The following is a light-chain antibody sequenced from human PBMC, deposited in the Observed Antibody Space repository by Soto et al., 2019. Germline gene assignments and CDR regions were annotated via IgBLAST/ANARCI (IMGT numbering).Light chain of an antibody. V-gene: IGKV3-15*01. CDR2: GAY. CDR3: QQYHSWPPRT. J-gene: IGKJ1*01. Sequence: VLTQSPATLSVSPGDRATLSCRGSESVSSYLAWYQQKPGQAPRLLIYGAYSRATGIPARFSGSGSGTEFTLTISSLQSEDFAVYYCQQYHSWPPRTFGQGTKVDIK. CDR1: ESVSSY.